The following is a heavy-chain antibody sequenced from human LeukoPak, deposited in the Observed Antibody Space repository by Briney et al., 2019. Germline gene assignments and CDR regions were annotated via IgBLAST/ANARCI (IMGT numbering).Heavy chain of an antibody. CDR2: IYHSGST. Sequence: SETLSLTCAVYGGSFSGYYWGWIRQPPGKGLEWIGSIYHSGSTYYNPSLKSRVTISVDTSKNQFSLKLSSVTAADTAVYYCARGRGIAVAGTYPPTNDYWGQGTLVTVSS. CDR1: GGSFSGYY. D-gene: IGHD6-19*01. J-gene: IGHJ4*02. CDR3: ARGRGIAVAGTYPPTNDY. V-gene: IGHV4-38-2*01.